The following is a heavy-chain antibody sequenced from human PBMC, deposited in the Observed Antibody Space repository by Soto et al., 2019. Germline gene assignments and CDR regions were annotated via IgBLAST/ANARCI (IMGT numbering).Heavy chain of an antibody. J-gene: IGHJ4*02. Sequence: EVQLVESGGGLVQPGGSLRLACAAFGFAFSNCWINWVRQAPGKGLVWVSRISSDGSRTEYADSVKGRFTISRDNAKSTLYLQMNSLRAEDTAVYYCSILGEWELRGWGQGTLVTVSS. CDR3: SILGEWELRG. CDR1: GFAFSNCW. V-gene: IGHV3-74*03. D-gene: IGHD3-16*01. CDR2: ISSDGSRT.